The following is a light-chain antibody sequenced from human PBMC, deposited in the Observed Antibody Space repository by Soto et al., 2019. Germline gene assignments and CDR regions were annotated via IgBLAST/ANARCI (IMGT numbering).Light chain of an antibody. CDR1: QSVSSSY. CDR3: QQYGSSPYT. J-gene: IGKJ2*01. Sequence: ENVLTQSPGTLSLSPGERATLSCRASQSVSSSYLAWYQQKPGQAPRLLIYGASNRTTGIPDRFSGSRSGTDFTLTISRLEPEDFAIYYCQQYGSSPYTFGQGTKLEIK. V-gene: IGKV3-20*01. CDR2: GAS.